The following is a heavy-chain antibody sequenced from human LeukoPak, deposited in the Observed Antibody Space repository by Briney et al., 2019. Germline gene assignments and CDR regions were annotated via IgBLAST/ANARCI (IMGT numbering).Heavy chain of an antibody. V-gene: IGHV7-4-1*02. CDR2: INTNTGNP. J-gene: IGHJ4*02. CDR3: AREVGATTFDY. CDR1: GYTFTSYG. Sequence: GASVKVSCKASGYTFTSYGISWVRQAPGQGLEWMGWINTNTGNPTYAQGFTGRFVFSLDTSVSTAYLQISSLKAEDTAVYYCAREVGATTFDYWGQGTLVTVSS. D-gene: IGHD1-26*01.